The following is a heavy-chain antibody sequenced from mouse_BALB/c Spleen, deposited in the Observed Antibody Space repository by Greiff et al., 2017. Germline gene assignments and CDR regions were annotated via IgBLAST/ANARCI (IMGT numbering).Heavy chain of an antibody. CDR2: INPSTGYT. V-gene: IGHV1-7*01. J-gene: IGHJ2*01. CDR3: EGGLRQDFDY. Sequence: VQLQESGAELAKPGASVKLSCKASGYTFTSYWMHWVKQRPGQGLEWIGYINPSTGYTEYNQKFKDKATLTADTSSSTAYMQLSSLTSEDSAVYYCEGGLRQDFDYWGQGTTLTVSS. CDR1: GYTFTSYW. D-gene: IGHD2-4*01.